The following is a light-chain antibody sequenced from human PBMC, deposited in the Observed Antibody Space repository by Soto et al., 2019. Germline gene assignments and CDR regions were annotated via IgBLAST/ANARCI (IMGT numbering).Light chain of an antibody. J-gene: IGLJ2*01. Sequence: QSVLTQPPSVSAAPRQKVTISCSGSSSNIGNNYVSWYHQVPGTAPKLLIYDNNERLSGIPDRFSGSKSGTSATLDITGLQTEDEGDYYCGTCDSRLMVVVFGGGTEFTVL. CDR3: GTCDSRLMVVV. CDR2: DNN. V-gene: IGLV1-51*01. CDR1: SSNIGNNY.